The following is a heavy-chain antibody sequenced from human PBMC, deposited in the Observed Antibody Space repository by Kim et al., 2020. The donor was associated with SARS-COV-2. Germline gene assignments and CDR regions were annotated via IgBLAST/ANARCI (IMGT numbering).Heavy chain of an antibody. V-gene: IGHV3-21*01. CDR3: ASGHRRFDH. CDR2: ISTDSANYI. J-gene: IGHJ4*02. Sequence: GGSLRLSCAASGFTLSVYSMNWVRQAPGKGLEWVSSISTDSANYIYYADSVKGRFTISRDSAKISLYLQMNGLRAEDTAMYYCASGHRRFDHWCQGTLVT. CDR1: GFTLSVYS.